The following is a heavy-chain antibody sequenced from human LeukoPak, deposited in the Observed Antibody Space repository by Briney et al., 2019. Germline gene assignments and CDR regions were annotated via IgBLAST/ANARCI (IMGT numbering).Heavy chain of an antibody. J-gene: IGHJ5*02. CDR2: INPNNGGT. D-gene: IGHD6-13*01. V-gene: IGHV1-2*02. CDR3: ARVVIAAAGTVSWFDP. CDR1: GYTFTGYF. Sequence: GASVKVSCKASGYTFTGYFMHWVRQAPGQGLEWMGWINPNNGGTNYAQKFQGRVTMTRDTSISTAYMELRRLRYDDTAVYYCARVVIAAAGTVSWFDPWGQGTLVTVSS.